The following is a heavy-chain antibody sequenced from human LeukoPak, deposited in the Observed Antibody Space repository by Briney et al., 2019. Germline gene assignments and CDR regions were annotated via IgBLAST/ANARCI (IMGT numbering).Heavy chain of an antibody. V-gene: IGHV3-74*01. CDR3: ARGRNGFFDY. D-gene: IGHD5-24*01. CDR2: INSDGGRT. Sequence: GGSLRLSCAASGFTFSTYWMHWVRQAPGKGLVWLSQINSDGGRTRYADSVKGRPTISRDNAKNTVYLQMNSLRAEDTAMYYCARGRNGFFDYWGHGTLVTVSS. CDR1: GFTFSTYW. J-gene: IGHJ4*01.